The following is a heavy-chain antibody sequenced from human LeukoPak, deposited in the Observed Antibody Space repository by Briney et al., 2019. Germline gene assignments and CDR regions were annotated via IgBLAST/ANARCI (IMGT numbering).Heavy chain of an antibody. CDR2: INPSSGDT. CDR3: ARAPGYSYAFDI. V-gene: IGHV1-2*06. D-gene: IGHD2-21*01. J-gene: IGHJ3*02. CDR1: GYTFTAHY. Sequence: ASVKVSCKASGYTFTAHYMHWVRQAPGQGLEWMGRINPSSGDTEYGQRFQGRVTLTRDTSSSTANMELRRLRSDDTAVYYCARAPGYSYAFDIWGQGTVVIVSS.